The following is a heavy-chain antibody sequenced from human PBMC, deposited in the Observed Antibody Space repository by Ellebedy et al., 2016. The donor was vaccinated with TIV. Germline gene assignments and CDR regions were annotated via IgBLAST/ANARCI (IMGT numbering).Heavy chain of an antibody. J-gene: IGHJ6*03. D-gene: IGHD3-3*02. CDR2: IHQTGST. CDR3: TRTVQLAFYMNV. V-gene: IGHV4-4*02. CDR1: GGSISDIHW. Sequence: MPSETLSLTCAVSGGSISDIHWWSWVRQPPGKGLEWIAEIHQTGSTNYNPSLKSRVTISVDRSKNQFSLSLTSVTAADTAVYYCTRTVQLAFYMNVWGRGTSVTV.